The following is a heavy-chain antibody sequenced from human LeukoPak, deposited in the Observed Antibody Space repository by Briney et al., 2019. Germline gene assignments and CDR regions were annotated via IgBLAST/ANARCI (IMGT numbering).Heavy chain of an antibody. CDR1: GFTFSSYG. Sequence: GRSLRLSCAASGFTFSSYGMHWVRQAPGKGLEWVSVISWNSGSIGYADSVKGRFTISRDNAKNSLYLQMNSLRAEDTALYYCAKSGSSWYGDYFDYWGQGTLVTVSS. CDR2: ISWNSGSI. D-gene: IGHD6-13*01. V-gene: IGHV3-9*01. CDR3: AKSGSSWYGDYFDY. J-gene: IGHJ4*02.